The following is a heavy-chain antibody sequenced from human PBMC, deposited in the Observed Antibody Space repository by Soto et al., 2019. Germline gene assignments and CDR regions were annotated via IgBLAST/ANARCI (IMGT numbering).Heavy chain of an antibody. CDR2: IYHNGRA. J-gene: IGHJ4*02. CDR1: GASIKSDTW. Sequence: SETLSLTCDVPGASIKSDTWWTWVRQSPGKGLEWIGEIYHNGRAFDNPSLKGRVTISIDKSKNQFSLKLSSVTAADTAVYYCARGGYSSSSFVLNYWGQGTLVTV. D-gene: IGHD6-6*01. V-gene: IGHV4-4*02. CDR3: ARGGYSSSSFVLNY.